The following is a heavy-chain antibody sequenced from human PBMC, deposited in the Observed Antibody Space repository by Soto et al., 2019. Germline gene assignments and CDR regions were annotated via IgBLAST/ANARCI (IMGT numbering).Heavy chain of an antibody. V-gene: IGHV1-46*01. D-gene: IGHD3-22*01. J-gene: IGHJ3*02. CDR1: GYTFTNYY. CDR2: INPSGGTT. Sequence: ASVKVSCKSSGYTFTNYYIHWVRQAPGQGLEWMGIINPSGGTTAYAQKFQGRVTMTKNTSTSTVFMELSSLRPEDTAVYYCARTYYYDSSGYYQPRKFDGFDIWG. CDR3: ARTYYYDSSGYYQPRKFDGFDI.